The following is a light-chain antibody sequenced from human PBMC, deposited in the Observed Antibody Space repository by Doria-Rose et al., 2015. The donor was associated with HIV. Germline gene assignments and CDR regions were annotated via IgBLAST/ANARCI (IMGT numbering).Light chain of an antibody. CDR3: HQVNSYSFT. V-gene: IGKV1-9*01. Sequence: LTQSPSFLSASVGDRVTITCRTSQDIDNYLAWYQHKPVKAPKLLIYAASTLQNEVPSRFSGSWSVTVITLTIASLQPEDFATYYCHQVNSYSFTFGPGTKVDIK. J-gene: IGKJ3*01. CDR1: QDIDNY. CDR2: AAS.